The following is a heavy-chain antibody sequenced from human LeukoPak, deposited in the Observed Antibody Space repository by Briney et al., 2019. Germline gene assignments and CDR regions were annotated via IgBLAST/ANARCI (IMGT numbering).Heavy chain of an antibody. D-gene: IGHD3-9*01. CDR2: INHSGST. J-gene: IGHJ3*02. CDR3: ARLVLRYFDWLSYLRGRNDAFDI. Sequence: SETLSLTCAVYGGSLSGYYWSWIRQPPGKGLEWIGEINHSGSTNYNPSLKSRVTISVDTSKNQFSLKLSSVTAADTAVYYCARLVLRYFDWLSYLRGRNDAFDIWGQGTMVTVSS. V-gene: IGHV4-34*01. CDR1: GGSLSGYY.